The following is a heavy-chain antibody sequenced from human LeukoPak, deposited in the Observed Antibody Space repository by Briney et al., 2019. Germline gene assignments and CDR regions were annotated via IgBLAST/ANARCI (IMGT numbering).Heavy chain of an antibody. V-gene: IGHV5-51*01. CDR2: IYPGDSDT. D-gene: IGHD5-24*01. J-gene: IGHJ4*02. CDR1: GYGFTTYW. Sequence: LGESLKISCKDSGYGFTTYWIGWVRQMPGKGLEWMGIIYPGDSDTRYSASFQGQVTISADKPISTAYRQWSSLKATDTAMYYCARRSHRGIYVESWGEGTLVTVS. CDR3: ARRSHRGIYVES.